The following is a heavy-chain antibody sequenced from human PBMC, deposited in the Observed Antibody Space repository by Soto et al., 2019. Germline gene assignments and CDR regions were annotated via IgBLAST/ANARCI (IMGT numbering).Heavy chain of an antibody. CDR3: ARGLAVAGTEALGLDY. Sequence: ASVKVSCKASGYTFTGYYMHWVRQAPGQGLEWMGWINPNSGGTNYAQKFQGWVTMTRDTSISTAYMELSRLRSDDTAVYYCARGLAVAGTEALGLDYWGQGTLVTVSS. J-gene: IGHJ4*02. V-gene: IGHV1-2*04. D-gene: IGHD6-19*01. CDR2: INPNSGGT. CDR1: GYTFTGYY.